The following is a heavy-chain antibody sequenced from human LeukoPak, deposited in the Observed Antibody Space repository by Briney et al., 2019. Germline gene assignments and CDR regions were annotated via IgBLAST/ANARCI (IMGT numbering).Heavy chain of an antibody. CDR1: GYTFTGYY. CDR3: ARDPTNTSGYYAYFDH. V-gene: IGHV1-2*02. Sequence: ASVKVSCKASGYTFTGYYIHWVRQAPGQGLEWMGWINPTSGDTNYLQKFQDRVTMTRDTSISTAYMELRRMRSDDTAVYYCARDPTNTSGYYAYFDHWGQGTLVTVSS. CDR2: INPTSGDT. D-gene: IGHD5-12*01. J-gene: IGHJ4*02.